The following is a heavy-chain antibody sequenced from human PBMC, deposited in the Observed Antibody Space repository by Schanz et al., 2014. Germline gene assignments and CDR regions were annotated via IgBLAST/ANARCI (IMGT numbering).Heavy chain of an antibody. V-gene: IGHV1-2*06. CDR3: ARDAFYSSSWCFDY. J-gene: IGHJ4*02. CDR2: INPNSGGT. D-gene: IGHD6-13*01. Sequence: QVQLVQSGAEVKKPGASVKVSCKASGYTFTGYYMHWVRQAPGQGLEWMGRINPNSGGTNYAQKFQGRVPMTRDTSISTAYMELSRLRSDDTAVYYCARDAFYSSSWCFDYWGQGTLVTVSS. CDR1: GYTFTGYY.